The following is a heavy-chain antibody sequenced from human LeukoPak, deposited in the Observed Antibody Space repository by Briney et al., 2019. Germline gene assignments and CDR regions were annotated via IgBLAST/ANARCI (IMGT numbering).Heavy chain of an antibody. CDR3: ASQERGSGSYGRRGYYYYMDV. CDR2: INPSGGST. Sequence: GASVKVSCKASGYTFTRYYMHWVRQAPGQGLEWMGIINPSGGSTSYAQKFQGRVTMTRDTSTSTVYMELSSLRSEDTAVYYCASQERGSGSYGRRGYYYYMDVWGKGTTVTVSS. V-gene: IGHV1-46*03. J-gene: IGHJ6*03. D-gene: IGHD3-10*01. CDR1: GYTFTRYY.